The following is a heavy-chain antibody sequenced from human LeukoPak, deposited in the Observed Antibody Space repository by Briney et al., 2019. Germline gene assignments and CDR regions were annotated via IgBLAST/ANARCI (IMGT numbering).Heavy chain of an antibody. CDR3: ARASVEHSIVAGDYFDY. D-gene: IGHD1/OR15-1a*01. V-gene: IGHV4-38-2*01. J-gene: IGHJ4*02. CDR1: GYSINNAHY. Sequence: SETLSLTCVVSGYSINNAHYWAWIRQPPGKGLEWIGNISQSAIASYNPSLKSRVTISLDTSNNHFSLDLRSVTAADTAVYFCARASVEHSIVAGDYFDYWGQGTLVTVSS. CDR2: ISQSAIA.